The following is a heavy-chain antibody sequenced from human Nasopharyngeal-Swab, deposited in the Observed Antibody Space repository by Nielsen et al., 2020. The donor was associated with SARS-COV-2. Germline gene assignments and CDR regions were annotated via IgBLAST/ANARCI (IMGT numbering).Heavy chain of an antibody. Sequence: WIRQPSGKGLEWVSAISGSGGSTYYADSVKGRFTISRDNSKNTLYLQMNSLRAEDTAVYYCAKGDVDIVATAFDYWGQGTLVTVSS. CDR3: AKGDVDIVATAFDY. J-gene: IGHJ4*02. CDR2: ISGSGGST. D-gene: IGHD5-12*01. V-gene: IGHV3-23*01.